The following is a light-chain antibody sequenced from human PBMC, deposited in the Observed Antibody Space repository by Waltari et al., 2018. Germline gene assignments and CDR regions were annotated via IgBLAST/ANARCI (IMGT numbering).Light chain of an antibody. Sequence: GAPGQRVTISCTGSSSNIGAGYDVHWYQQPPGTAPKLLMYGNSNRPSGVPDRFSGSKSGTSASLAITGLQAEDEADYYCQSYDSSLSGSRVFGGGTKLTVL. V-gene: IGLV1-40*01. CDR2: GNS. CDR1: SSNIGAGYD. CDR3: QSYDSSLSGSRV. J-gene: IGLJ2*01.